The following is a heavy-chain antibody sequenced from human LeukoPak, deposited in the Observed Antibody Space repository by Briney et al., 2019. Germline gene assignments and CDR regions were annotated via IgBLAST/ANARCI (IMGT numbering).Heavy chain of an antibody. V-gene: IGHV4-30-2*01. CDR1: GGSISSGGYY. Sequence: PSETLSLTCTVSGGSISSGGYYWSWIRQPPGKGLEWIGYIYHSGSTYYNPSLKSRVTISVDRSKNQFSLKLSSVTAADTAVYYCARDRRDFWSGYYSYWGQGTLVTVSS. CDR3: ARDRRDFWSGYYSY. J-gene: IGHJ4*02. CDR2: IYHSGST. D-gene: IGHD3-3*01.